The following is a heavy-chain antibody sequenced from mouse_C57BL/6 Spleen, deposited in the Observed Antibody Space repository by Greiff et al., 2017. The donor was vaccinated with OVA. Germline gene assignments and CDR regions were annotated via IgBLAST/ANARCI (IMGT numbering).Heavy chain of an antibody. V-gene: IGHV1-47*01. CDR1: GYTFTTYP. Sequence: VKLMESGAELVKPGASVKMSCKASGYTFTTYPIEWMKQNHGKSLEWIGNFHPYNDDTKYNEKFKGKATLTVEKSSSTVYLELSRLTSDDSAVYYCARKNYDYGGGLDYWGQGTTLTVSS. J-gene: IGHJ2*01. CDR2: FHPYNDDT. CDR3: ARKNYDYGGGLDY. D-gene: IGHD2-4*01.